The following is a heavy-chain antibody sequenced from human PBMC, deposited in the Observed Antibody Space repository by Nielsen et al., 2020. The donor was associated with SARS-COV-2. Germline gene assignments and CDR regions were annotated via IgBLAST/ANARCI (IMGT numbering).Heavy chain of an antibody. CDR1: GGSISGYY. CDR3: ARDRHSSSPYGMGV. V-gene: IGHV4-59*01. J-gene: IGHJ6*02. CDR2: IYYSGDT. Sequence: SETLSLTCTVSGGSISGYYWSWIRQPQGKGLEWIGYIYYSGDTKYNPSLKSRVTISVDMSKNKFSLKLSSVTAADTAVYYCARDRHSSSPYGMGVWCQGTTVTVSS. D-gene: IGHD6-6*01.